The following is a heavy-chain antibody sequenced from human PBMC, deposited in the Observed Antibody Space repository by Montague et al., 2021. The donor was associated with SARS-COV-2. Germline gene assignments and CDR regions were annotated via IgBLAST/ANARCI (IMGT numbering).Heavy chain of an antibody. V-gene: IGHV4-34*01. CDR2: INHSGST. Sequence: SETLSLTCAVYGGSFSGYYWSWIRQPPGKGLQWIGEINHSGSTNYYPSLRSRVTKSVDTSTNQFSLKLSTVTAADTAAYYCARGQNFDWSLSLYYGMDVWGQGTTVTVSS. D-gene: IGHD3-9*01. J-gene: IGHJ6*02. CDR3: ARGQNFDWSLSLYYGMDV. CDR1: GGSFSGYY.